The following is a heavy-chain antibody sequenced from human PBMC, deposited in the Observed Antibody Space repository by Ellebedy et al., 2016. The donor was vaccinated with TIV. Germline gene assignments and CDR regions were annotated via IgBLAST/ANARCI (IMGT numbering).Heavy chain of an antibody. J-gene: IGHJ4*02. D-gene: IGHD5-18*01. CDR3: ARDDGGYSYGTVDY. Sequence: AASVKVSCKASGYIFTGFYMHWVRLAPGRGLEWMGWINPNSGGTNYSQRFQGRVTITRDTSISTAYMALSRLRSDDTAVYYCARDDGGYSYGTVDYWGQGTLVTVSS. CDR1: GYIFTGFY. CDR2: INPNSGGT. V-gene: IGHV1-2*02.